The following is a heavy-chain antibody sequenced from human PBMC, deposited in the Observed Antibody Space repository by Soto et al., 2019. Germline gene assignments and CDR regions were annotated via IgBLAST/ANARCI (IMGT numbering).Heavy chain of an antibody. CDR3: ARRPDIVLVPAALYYGMDV. CDR1: GYTFTSYD. Sequence: QVQLVQSGAEVKKPGASVKVSCKASGYTFTSYDINWVRQATGQGLEWMGWMNPNSGNTGYAQKFQGRVTMTRNTSISTAYMELSSLRSEYTAVYYCARRPDIVLVPAALYYGMDVWGQGTTVTVSS. J-gene: IGHJ6*02. CDR2: MNPNSGNT. V-gene: IGHV1-8*01. D-gene: IGHD2-2*01.